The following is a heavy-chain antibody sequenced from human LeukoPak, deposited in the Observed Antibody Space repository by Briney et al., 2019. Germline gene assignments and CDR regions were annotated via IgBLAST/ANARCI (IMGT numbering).Heavy chain of an antibody. D-gene: IGHD3-22*01. CDR2: IIPILGIA. J-gene: IGHJ4*02. V-gene: IGHV1-69*04. CDR3: ARDSWYYYDSSGYYSLDY. CDR1: GGTFSSYA. Sequence: SVKVSCKASGGTFSSYAISWVRQAPGQGLEWMGRIIPILGIANYAQKFQGRVTITADKSTSIAYMELSSLRSEDTAVYYCARDSWYYYDSSGYYSLDYWGQGTLVTVSS.